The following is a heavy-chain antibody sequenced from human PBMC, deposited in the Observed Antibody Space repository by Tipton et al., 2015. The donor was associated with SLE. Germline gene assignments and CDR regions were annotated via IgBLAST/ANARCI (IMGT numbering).Heavy chain of an antibody. CDR3: VRDPRDYDDTFIYACDI. CDR1: GYSISGGYF. CDR2: MYHRGPT. V-gene: IGHV4-38-2*02. Sequence: GLVKPSETLSLKCAVSGYSISGGYFWGWIRQPPGKGLEWFGSMYHRGPTYYNPSLRSRVTISLDTSKNQFSLKLSSVTAADTAVYYCVRDPRDYDDTFIYACDIWGQGTMVTVSS. J-gene: IGHJ3*02. D-gene: IGHD3-3*01.